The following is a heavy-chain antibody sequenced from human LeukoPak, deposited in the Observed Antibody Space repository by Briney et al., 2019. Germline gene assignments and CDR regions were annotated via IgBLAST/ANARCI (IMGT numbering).Heavy chain of an antibody. Sequence: GGSLRLSCAASRFTVSSYYMNWVRQAPGKGLEWVSVMYSGGSTYYADSVKGRFTISRDNSKNMLYLQMNSLRAEDTAVYYCARDKAGAGFGDAFDIWGQGTMVTVSS. V-gene: IGHV3-66*01. CDR1: RFTVSSYY. CDR2: MYSGGST. J-gene: IGHJ3*02. CDR3: ARDKAGAGFGDAFDI. D-gene: IGHD3-10*01.